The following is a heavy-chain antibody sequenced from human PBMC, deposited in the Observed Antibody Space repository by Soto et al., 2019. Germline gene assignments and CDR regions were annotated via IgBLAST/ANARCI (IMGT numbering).Heavy chain of an antibody. CDR1: RVAFSKFI. CDR2: IIPIFGTA. J-gene: IGHJ6*04. CDR3: AKVRYSSPMGYYYGMDV. Sequence: SVKVSCKASRVAFSKFIVTWVRQAPGLGLEWVGGIIPIFGTANCAQKFQGRVTITADESTSTSYMEVNNLRSEDTAVYYCAKVRYSSPMGYYYGMDVWGEGTTVTVSS. D-gene: IGHD6-19*01. V-gene: IGHV1-69*13.